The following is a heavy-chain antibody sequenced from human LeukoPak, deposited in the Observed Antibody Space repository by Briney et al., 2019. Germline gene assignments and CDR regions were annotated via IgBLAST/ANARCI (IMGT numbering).Heavy chain of an antibody. J-gene: IGHJ4*02. D-gene: IGHD5-12*01. CDR3: AREGWLRVDY. CDR1: GFTFSSYS. CDR2: ISSSSSTM. Sequence: GGSLRLSCAASGFTFSSYSMNGVRQAPGKGLEWVSYISSSSSTMYYADSVKGRFTISRDNAKNSLYLQMNSLRAEDTAVYYCAREGWLRVDYWGQGTLVTVSS. V-gene: IGHV3-48*01.